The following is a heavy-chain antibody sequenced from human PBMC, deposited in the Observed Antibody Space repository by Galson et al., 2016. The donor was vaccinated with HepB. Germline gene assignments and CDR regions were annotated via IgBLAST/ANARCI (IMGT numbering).Heavy chain of an antibody. D-gene: IGHD1-14*01. Sequence: SLRLSCAASGLTFSRYGMHWVRQAPGKGLEWVAVISYDGSNKYYADSLKGRFSISRDNSKNTLYLQMNSLRAEDTALYYCAKEFAVFSFTENQTIDYWGQGTLVTVSS. J-gene: IGHJ4*02. CDR1: GLTFSRYG. CDR3: AKEFAVFSFTENQTIDY. V-gene: IGHV3-30*18. CDR2: ISYDGSNK.